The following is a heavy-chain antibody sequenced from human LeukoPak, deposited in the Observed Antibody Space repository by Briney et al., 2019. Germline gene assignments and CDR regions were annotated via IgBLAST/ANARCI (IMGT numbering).Heavy chain of an antibody. J-gene: IGHJ6*02. CDR2: NIPILGIA. D-gene: IGHD6-19*01. Sequence: SVKVSCKASGGTFSSYAISWVRQAPGQGLEWMGRNIPILGIANYAQKFQGRVTITADKSTSTAYMELSSLRSEDTAVYYCALAGYSSGWLASYYYYGMDVWGQGTTVTVSS. CDR1: GGTFSSYA. V-gene: IGHV1-69*04. CDR3: ALAGYSSGWLASYYYYGMDV.